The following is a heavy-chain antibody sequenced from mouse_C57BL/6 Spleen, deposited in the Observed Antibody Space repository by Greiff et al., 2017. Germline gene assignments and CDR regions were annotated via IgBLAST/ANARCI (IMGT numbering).Heavy chain of an antibody. Sequence: VQLQQPGAELVKPGASVKMSCKASGYPFTSYWITWVKPRPGQGLEWIGDSYPGSGSTNYNEKFKSKATLTVDTSSSTAYMQLSSLTSEDSAGYYCAREDPYYAMDYWGQGTSVTVSS. CDR3: AREDPYYAMDY. CDR1: GYPFTSYW. V-gene: IGHV1-55*01. J-gene: IGHJ4*01. CDR2: SYPGSGST.